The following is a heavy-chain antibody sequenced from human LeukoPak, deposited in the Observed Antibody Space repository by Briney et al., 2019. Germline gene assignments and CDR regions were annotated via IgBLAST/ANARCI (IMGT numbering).Heavy chain of an antibody. V-gene: IGHV3-64D*09. CDR3: VKITSVTGGDC. CDR2: ISSNGGSS. D-gene: IGHD1-1*01. J-gene: IGHJ4*02. Sequence: GGALRLSCLAPGFTFSAHAMYWGRPGPGEGLEYVSGISSNGGSSFYSDSVKGRFTISRDNSKNTLYLQMSSLRAEDTAVYYCVKITSVTGGDCWGQGTRLTVSS. CDR1: GFTFSAHA.